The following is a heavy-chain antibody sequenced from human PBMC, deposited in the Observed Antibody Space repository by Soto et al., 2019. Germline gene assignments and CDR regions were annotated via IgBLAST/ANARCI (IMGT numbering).Heavy chain of an antibody. Sequence: PSETLSLTCTVSGGSIISGGYYWSWIRQHPGKGLEWIGYIYYSGSTYYNPSLKSRGTISVDTSKNQFSLKLSSVTAADTAVYYCARDSVSRSYDILTGYHDYYYYGMDVWGQGTTVTVSS. J-gene: IGHJ6*02. CDR3: ARDSVSRSYDILTGYHDYYYYGMDV. V-gene: IGHV4-31*03. CDR1: GGSIISGGYY. CDR2: IYYSGST. D-gene: IGHD3-9*01.